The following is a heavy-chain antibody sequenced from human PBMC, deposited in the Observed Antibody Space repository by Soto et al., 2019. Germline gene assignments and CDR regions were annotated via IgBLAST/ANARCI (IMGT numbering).Heavy chain of an antibody. V-gene: IGHV1-3*01. D-gene: IGHD6-19*01. CDR2: INAGNAKT. CDR3: ARDGAVAGNANFDY. J-gene: IGHJ4*02. Sequence: QVQLVQSGAEVKKPGASVKVSCKASGYTFTNYATHWVRQGPGQRLEWMGWINAGNAKTKYSQKFQGRVTISRDTSASTAYMELTTLRSEDTAVYYCARDGAVAGNANFDYWGQGTLVTVSS. CDR1: GYTFTNYA.